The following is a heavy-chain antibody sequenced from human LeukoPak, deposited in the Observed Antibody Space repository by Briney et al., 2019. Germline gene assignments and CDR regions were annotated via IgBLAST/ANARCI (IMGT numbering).Heavy chain of an antibody. V-gene: IGHV1-18*01. CDR2: ISAYNGNT. J-gene: IGHJ5*02. CDR1: GYTFTSYG. D-gene: IGHD6-13*01. Sequence: ASVTVSCKASGYTFTSYGISWVRQAPGQGLEWMGWISAYNGNTNYAQKLQGRVTMTTDTSTSTAYMELRSLRSDDTAVYYCARAPIAASWFDPWGQGTLVTVSS. CDR3: ARAPIAASWFDP.